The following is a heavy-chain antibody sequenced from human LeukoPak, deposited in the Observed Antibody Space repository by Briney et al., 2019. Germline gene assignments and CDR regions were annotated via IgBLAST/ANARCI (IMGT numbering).Heavy chain of an antibody. J-gene: IGHJ3*01. CDR2: IYSAGST. V-gene: IGHV3-53*01. CDR1: GFTVSSNY. CDR3: VREYYYDSSGYLQ. D-gene: IGHD3-22*01. Sequence: PGGSLRLSCAASGFTVSSNYMSWVRQAPGKGLEWGSVIYSAGSTYYADSVKGRFTISRDISKNTLFLQMNSLRAEDTAVYYCVREYYYDSSGYLQWGQGTMVTVSS.